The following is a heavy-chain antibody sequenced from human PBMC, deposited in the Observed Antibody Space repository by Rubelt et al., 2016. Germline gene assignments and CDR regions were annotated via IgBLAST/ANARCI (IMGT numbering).Heavy chain of an antibody. CDR1: GGSFSGYY. J-gene: IGHJ6*02. Sequence: LEEPSETLSLTCAVYGGSFSGYYWSWIRQPPGKGLEWIGYIYSSGSTNYNASLKSRVTISIDRSKNQFSLNLRSVTAADTAVYYCARDRTPSGYDSGMDVWGQGTTVTVSS. V-gene: IGHV4-34*11. CDR2: IYSSGST. D-gene: IGHD5-12*01. CDR3: ARDRTPSGYDSGMDV.